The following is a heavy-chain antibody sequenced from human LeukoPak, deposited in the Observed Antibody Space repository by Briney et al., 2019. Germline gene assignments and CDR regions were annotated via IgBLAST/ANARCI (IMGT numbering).Heavy chain of an antibody. Sequence: SVKVSCKASGYTFTTYGFTWVRQAPGQGLEWMGGIIPIFGTANYAQKFQGRVTITADESTSTAYMELSSLRSEDTAVYYCARGAGRNWNPFDYWGQGTLVTVSS. CDR2: IIPIFGTA. CDR1: GYTFTTYG. J-gene: IGHJ4*02. D-gene: IGHD1-1*01. CDR3: ARGAGRNWNPFDY. V-gene: IGHV1-69*13.